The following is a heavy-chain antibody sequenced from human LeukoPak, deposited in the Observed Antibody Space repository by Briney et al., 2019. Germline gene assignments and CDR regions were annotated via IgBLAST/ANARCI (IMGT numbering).Heavy chain of an antibody. V-gene: IGHV3-73*01. J-gene: IGHJ4*02. D-gene: IGHD3-3*01. CDR3: SSPAHDFDFWSGYYPF. CDR2: VSSKPNNFAT. Sequence: GGSLRLSWAASGFIFSDSAMHWVRQASGKGLERVGHVSSKPNNFATPDPASAKGRFTISRDDSKNTAYLQMNSLNPEDTAVYYCSSPAHDFDFWSGYYPFWGPGILVTVSS. CDR1: GFIFSDSA.